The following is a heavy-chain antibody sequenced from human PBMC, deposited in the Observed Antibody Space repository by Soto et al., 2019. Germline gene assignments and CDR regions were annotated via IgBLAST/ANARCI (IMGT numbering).Heavy chain of an antibody. CDR2: IYWDDDK. D-gene: IGHD2-15*01. CDR1: GFSLSTSGVG. CDR3: AHRRSYCSGGSCYSKNYYYYYMDV. J-gene: IGHJ6*03. V-gene: IGHV2-5*02. Sequence: GSGPTLVNPTQTLTLTCTFSGFSLSTSGVGVGWIRQPPGKALEWLALIYWDDDKRYSPSLKSRLTITKDTPKNQVVLTMTNMDPVDTATYYCAHRRSYCSGGSCYSKNYYYYYMDVWGKGTTVTVSS.